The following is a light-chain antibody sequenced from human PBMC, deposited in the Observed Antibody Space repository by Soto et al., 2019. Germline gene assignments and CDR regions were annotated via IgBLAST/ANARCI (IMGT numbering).Light chain of an antibody. J-gene: IGKJ1*01. CDR2: KAS. Sequence: EIQMTQSLSTVSASFGDTVRIICGASQSISSWLAWYQQKGGKAPKLLISKASNLDSGVPSRFSGSGSGTEFTLTISSLQPDDFATYYCQQYDSFSVTFGQGTKVDIK. V-gene: IGKV1-5*03. CDR3: QQYDSFSVT. CDR1: QSISSW.